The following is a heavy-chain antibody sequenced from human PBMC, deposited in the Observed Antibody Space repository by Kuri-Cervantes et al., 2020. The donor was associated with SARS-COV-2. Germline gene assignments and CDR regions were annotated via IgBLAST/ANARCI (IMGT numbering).Heavy chain of an antibody. CDR2: IYYSGST. V-gene: IGHV4-39*07. Sequence: SETLSLTCTVSGGSISSSSYYWGWIRQPPGKGLEWIGSIYYSGSTCYNPSLKSRVTISVGTSKNQFSLKLSSVTAADTAVYYCAREDLSVVVPAAFFDYWGQGTLVTVSS. J-gene: IGHJ4*02. CDR3: AREDLSVVVPAAFFDY. CDR1: GGSISSSSYY. D-gene: IGHD2-2*01.